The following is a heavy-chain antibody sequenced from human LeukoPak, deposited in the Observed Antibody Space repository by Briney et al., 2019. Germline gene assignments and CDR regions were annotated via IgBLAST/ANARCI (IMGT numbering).Heavy chain of an antibody. CDR1: GFTFSIYG. Sequence: HPGGSLRLSCAASGFTFSIYGMHWVRQAPGKGLEWVAFIRYDGSNKYYADSVKGRFTISRDNSKNTLYLQMNSLRAEDTAVYYCAKEGLYYYDSSGYDYWGQGTLVTVSS. CDR3: AKEGLYYYDSSGYDY. D-gene: IGHD3-22*01. J-gene: IGHJ4*02. CDR2: IRYDGSNK. V-gene: IGHV3-30*02.